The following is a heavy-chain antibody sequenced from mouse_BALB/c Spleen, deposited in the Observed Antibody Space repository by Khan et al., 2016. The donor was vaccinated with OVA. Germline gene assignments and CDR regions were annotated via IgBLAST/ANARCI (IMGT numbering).Heavy chain of an antibody. Sequence: VQLQQSGAELVKPGASVTLSCTASGFNIKDTYLHWVNQRPEQGLEWVGRIDPENGYATYDPKFQGKATITADTSSSTVYLQLSSLTSEDTAVYYCARITYCDGSYWGPGTLVTVS. CDR2: IDPENGYA. D-gene: IGHD1-1*01. CDR3: ARITYCDGSY. CDR1: GFNIKDTY. J-gene: IGHJ3*01. V-gene: IGHV14-3*02.